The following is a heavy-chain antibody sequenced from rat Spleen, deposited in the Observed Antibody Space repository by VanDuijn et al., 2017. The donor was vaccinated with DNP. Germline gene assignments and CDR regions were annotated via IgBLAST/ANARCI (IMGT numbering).Heavy chain of an antibody. D-gene: IGHD1-7*01. CDR3: GRLILRVWGAIDA. CDR2: IIYDGSHT. CDR1: GFTFSDSA. J-gene: IGHJ4*01. V-gene: IGHV5-17*01. Sequence: EVHLVESGGGVVQPGNSLKLSCVASGFTFSDSAMAWVRQSPKKGLEWVATIIYDGSHTFYRDSVQGRFTVSRDNAKSTLYLQMDSLTSEETATYYCGRLILRVWGAIDAWGQGTSVTVSS.